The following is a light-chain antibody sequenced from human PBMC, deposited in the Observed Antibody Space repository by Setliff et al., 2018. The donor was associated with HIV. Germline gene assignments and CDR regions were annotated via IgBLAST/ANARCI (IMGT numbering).Light chain of an antibody. CDR3: SSYTSSSTYV. V-gene: IGLV2-14*01. J-gene: IGLJ1*01. Sequence: ALTQPASVSGSPGQSITISCTGTSSDVGGYNYVSWYQQHPGKAPKLMIYDVSKRPSGVSNRFSGSKSGNTASLTISGLQAEDEADYYCSSYTSSSTYVFGNGTKVTVL. CDR1: SSDVGGYNY. CDR2: DVS.